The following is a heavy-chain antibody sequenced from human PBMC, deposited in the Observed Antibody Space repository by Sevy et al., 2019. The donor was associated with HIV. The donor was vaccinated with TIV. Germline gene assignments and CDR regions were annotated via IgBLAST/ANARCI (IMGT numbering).Heavy chain of an antibody. Sequence: GGSLRLSCAASGFTFSNAWMSWVRQAPGKGLEWVGRIKSKTDGGTTDYAAPVKGRFTISRDDSKNTLYLQMNSLKTEDTAVYYCTTGSYDFWSGYYSYGMDVWGQWTTVTVSS. J-gene: IGHJ6*02. V-gene: IGHV3-15*01. CDR3: TTGSYDFWSGYYSYGMDV. D-gene: IGHD3-3*01. CDR2: IKSKTDGGTT. CDR1: GFTFSNAW.